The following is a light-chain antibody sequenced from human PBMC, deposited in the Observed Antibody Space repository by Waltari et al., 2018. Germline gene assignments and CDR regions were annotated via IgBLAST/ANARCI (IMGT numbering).Light chain of an antibody. CDR1: QSVSCF. J-gene: IGKJ4*01. Sequence: EIVLTQSPATLSLSPGERATLSCRASQSVSCFLAWYQQKPGHTPRLHINDATNRATGNPARFSGSASATDIFLTISSLAPEDFAVYYCQQRSDWPLTFGGGTKVEVK. CDR3: QQRSDWPLT. V-gene: IGKV3-11*01. CDR2: DAT.